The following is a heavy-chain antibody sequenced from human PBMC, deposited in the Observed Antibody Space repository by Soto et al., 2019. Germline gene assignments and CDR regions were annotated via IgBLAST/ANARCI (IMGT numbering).Heavy chain of an antibody. Sequence: EVQLLESEGGLVQPGGSLRLSCAASGFTFSSYAMRWVRQAPGKGLEWVSAISGSADSTYYADSVKGRFTISRDNSKNTLYLQMNSLRPEDTAVYYCARRGSGSYYDYWGQGTLVTVSS. CDR1: GFTFSSYA. CDR3: ARRGSGSYYDY. J-gene: IGHJ4*02. D-gene: IGHD1-26*01. V-gene: IGHV3-23*01. CDR2: ISGSADST.